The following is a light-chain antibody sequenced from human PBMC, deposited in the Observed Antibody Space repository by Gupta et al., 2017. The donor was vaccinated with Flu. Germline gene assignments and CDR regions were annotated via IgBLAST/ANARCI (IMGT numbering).Light chain of an antibody. CDR2: KAS. J-gene: IGKJ3*01. V-gene: IGKV1-5*03. CDR3: QQYKTFWT. Sequence: GDRVTITCRDSQSIISWLAWFQQKPGESPRLLIYKASHLQTGVPSRFSGSGFGTEFTLTIDSLQPEDVATYYCQQYKTFWTFGPGTKVDL. CDR1: QSIISW.